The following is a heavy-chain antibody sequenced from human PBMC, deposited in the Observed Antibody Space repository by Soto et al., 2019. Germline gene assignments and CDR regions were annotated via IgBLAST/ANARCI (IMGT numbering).Heavy chain of an antibody. CDR2: INPSGGST. J-gene: IGHJ4*02. CDR1: GYTFTNYY. V-gene: IGHV1-46*01. Sequence: GASVKVSCKAPGYTFTNYYIHWVRQAPGQGLEWMAVINPSGGSTRYAQKFQGRVTMTRDTSTSTVYMELSSLRPEDTAVYYCAKTYGFLGGYYFDYWGQGTLVTVSS. D-gene: IGHD3-16*01. CDR3: AKTYGFLGGYYFDY.